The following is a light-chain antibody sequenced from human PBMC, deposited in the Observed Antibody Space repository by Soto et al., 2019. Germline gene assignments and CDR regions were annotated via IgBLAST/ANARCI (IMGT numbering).Light chain of an antibody. Sequence: SVLSQPASGYGSPQQSITFSCTGTSSHFDSFKYVCWYQHQPGKAPKLIIYDVTKRPSGVSNRFSGSKSGNTASLTISGIQAEDEGDYYCGSITRSSTSVFGTGTKVTVL. CDR2: DVT. CDR3: GSITRSSTSV. V-gene: IGLV2-14*01. J-gene: IGLJ1*01. CDR1: SSHFDSFKY.